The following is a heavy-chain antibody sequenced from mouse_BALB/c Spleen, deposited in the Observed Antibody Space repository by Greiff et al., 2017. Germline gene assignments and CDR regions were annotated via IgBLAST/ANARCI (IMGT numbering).Heavy chain of an antibody. CDR1: GFTFSSYA. V-gene: IGHV5-9-4*01. D-gene: IGHD4-1*01. CDR3: ARDDNWAY. CDR2: ISSGGSYT. J-gene: IGHJ3*01. Sequence: EVKVVESGGGLVKPGGSLKLSCAASGFTFSSYAMSWVRQSPEKRLEWVAEISSGGSYTYYPDTVTGRFTISRDNAKNTLYLEMSSLRSEDTAMYYCARDDNWAYWGQGTLVTVSA.